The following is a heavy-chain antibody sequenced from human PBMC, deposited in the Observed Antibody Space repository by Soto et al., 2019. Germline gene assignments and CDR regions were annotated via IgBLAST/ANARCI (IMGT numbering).Heavy chain of an antibody. J-gene: IGHJ4*02. D-gene: IGHD2-2*03. CDR1: GFTFSDYY. CDR3: ATNGYCSSTSCYGY. V-gene: IGHV3-11*01. Sequence: GGSLRLSCAASGFTFSDYYMSWIRQAPGKGLEWVSYISSSGSTIYYADSVKGRFTISRDNAKNSLYLQMNSLRAEDTAVYYCATNGYCSSTSCYGYWGQGTLVTVSS. CDR2: ISSSGSTI.